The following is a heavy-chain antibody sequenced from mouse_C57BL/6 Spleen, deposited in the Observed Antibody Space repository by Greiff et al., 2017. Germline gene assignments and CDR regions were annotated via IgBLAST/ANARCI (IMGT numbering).Heavy chain of an antibody. J-gene: IGHJ3*01. CDR2: IYPGDGDT. CDR1: GYAFSSSW. V-gene: IGHV1-82*01. D-gene: IGHD1-1*01. CDR3: AREPYYYGSSYGTY. Sequence: QVQLQQSGPELVKPGASVKISCKASGYAFSSSWMNWVKQRPGKGLEWIGRIYPGDGDTNYNGKFKGKATLTADKSSSTAYMQLSSLTSEDSAVYFCAREPYYYGSSYGTYWGQGTLVTVSA.